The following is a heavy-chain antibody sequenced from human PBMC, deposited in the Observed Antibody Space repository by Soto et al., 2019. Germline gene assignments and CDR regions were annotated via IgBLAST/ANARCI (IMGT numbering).Heavy chain of an antibody. J-gene: IGHJ4*02. CDR2: INSDRSST. D-gene: IGHD6-19*01. CDR3: TRDPAPSGWYDY. CDR1: GFTLRDYW. Sequence: LRLSCAASGFTLRDYWMHWVRQAPGKGLVWVSRINSDRSSTSYADSVKGRFIISRDSAKNMLYLQMNSLRAEDTALYYCTRDPAPSGWYDYWGRGTLVTVSS. V-gene: IGHV3-74*01.